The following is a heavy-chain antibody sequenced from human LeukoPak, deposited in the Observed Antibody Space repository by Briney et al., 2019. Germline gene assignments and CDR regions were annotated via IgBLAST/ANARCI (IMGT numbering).Heavy chain of an antibody. D-gene: IGHD1-26*01. CDR3: ARHIGYRDY. V-gene: IGHV4-39*01. CDR1: GGSISSSSYY. Sequence: PSETLSLTCTVSGGSISSSSYYWGWIRQPPGKGLEWIGSIYYSGSTYYNPSLKSRVTISVDTSKNQFSLKLSSVTAADTAVYYCARHIGYRDYWGQGTLVTVSS. CDR2: IYYSGST. J-gene: IGHJ4*02.